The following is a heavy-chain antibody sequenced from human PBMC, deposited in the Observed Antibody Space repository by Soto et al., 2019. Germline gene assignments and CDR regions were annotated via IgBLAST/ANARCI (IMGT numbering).Heavy chain of an antibody. CDR3: ARGYIDTINWFDH. CDR2: VYQSGST. Sequence: PXETLSLTCSVSGCSISGGGYSWTWIRQPPGKGLEWIGCVYQSGSTYYNPSLKSRVTISSDRPYNQFSLKLSSVTAADTAVYYCARGYIDTINWFDHWGQGTLVTVSS. J-gene: IGHJ5*02. D-gene: IGHD2-2*02. CDR1: GCSISGGGYS. V-gene: IGHV4-30-2*01.